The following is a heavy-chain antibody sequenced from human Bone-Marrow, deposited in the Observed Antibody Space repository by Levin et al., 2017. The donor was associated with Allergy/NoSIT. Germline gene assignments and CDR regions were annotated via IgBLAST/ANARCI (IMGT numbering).Heavy chain of an antibody. V-gene: IGHV3-21*01. Sequence: TGGSLRLSCAASGILFSSYDMNWVRQAPGKGLEWVSSISAGGNYIYYADSVKGRFTISRDNAKNSLFLQMNSLRAEDTAVYYCASWAMYHYDRSAFDYFYYAMDVWGQGITVTVSS. J-gene: IGHJ6*02. CDR2: ISAGGNYI. D-gene: IGHD3-22*01. CDR3: ASWAMYHYDRSAFDYFYYAMDV. CDR1: GILFSSYD.